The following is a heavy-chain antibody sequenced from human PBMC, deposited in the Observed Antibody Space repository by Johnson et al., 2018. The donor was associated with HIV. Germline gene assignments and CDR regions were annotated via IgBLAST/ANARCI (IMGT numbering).Heavy chain of an antibody. J-gene: IGHJ3*02. Sequence: VLLVESGGGLVKPGGSLRLSCAASGFTFSNAWMSWVRQAPGKGLEWVGRIKSKTDGGTTDYAAPVKGRFTISRDDSKNTLYLQMNSLKTEDTAVYYCTNPDTAMATGAFDIWGQGTMVTVSS. D-gene: IGHD5-18*01. CDR2: IKSKTDGGTT. V-gene: IGHV3-15*01. CDR3: TNPDTAMATGAFDI. CDR1: GFTFSNAW.